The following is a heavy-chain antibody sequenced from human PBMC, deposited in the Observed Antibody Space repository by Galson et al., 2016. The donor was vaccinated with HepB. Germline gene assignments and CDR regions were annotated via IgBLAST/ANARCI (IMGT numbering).Heavy chain of an antibody. D-gene: IGHD5-24*01. CDR3: ARLGGRDGYKGIVGSFDF. J-gene: IGHJ3*01. CDR2: ICPGDSDT. Sequence: QSGAEVKKPGESLRISCKASGYSFSSFWIGWVRQMPGKGLEWMGIICPGDSDTRDSPSFQGQVTISADRSINTAYLQWSSLKASDTAMYYCARLGGRDGYKGIVGSFDFWGPGTIVSVSS. V-gene: IGHV5-51*01. CDR1: GYSFSSFW.